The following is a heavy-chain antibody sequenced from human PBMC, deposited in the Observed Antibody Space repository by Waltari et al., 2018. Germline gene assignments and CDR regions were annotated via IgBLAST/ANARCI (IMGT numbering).Heavy chain of an antibody. CDR2: IKSDGSDT. CDR1: GFAFSSFW. V-gene: IGHV3-74*01. CDR3: AKDWSSKWYYIDH. D-gene: IGHD2-15*01. Sequence: EGQLVESGGGLVQPGGSLRLSCAASGFAFSSFWMHWGRQVPGQGLVWVSRIKSDGSDTSYADSVRGRFTVSRDNSKNILYLQMNSLRTEDTAMYFCAKDWSSKWYYIDHWGQGTLVTVSS. J-gene: IGHJ4*02.